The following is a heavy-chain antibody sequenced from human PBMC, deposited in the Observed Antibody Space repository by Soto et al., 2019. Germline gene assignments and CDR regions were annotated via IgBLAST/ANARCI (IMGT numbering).Heavy chain of an antibody. CDR1: GFSLSTGGMG. Sequence: QITLKESGPTLVKPTQTLTLTCTFSGFSLSTGGMGVGWIRQPPGKALECLALIYLEGDRRYRPSLMSRLTIAKDTSKNQGVLTMTSMDPVDTATYYCVHSRCGGDCLQSYSSHYYYGMDIWGQGTTVTVSS. D-gene: IGHD2-21*02. CDR3: VHSRCGGDCLQSYSSHYYYGMDI. J-gene: IGHJ6*02. CDR2: IYLEGDR. V-gene: IGHV2-5*02.